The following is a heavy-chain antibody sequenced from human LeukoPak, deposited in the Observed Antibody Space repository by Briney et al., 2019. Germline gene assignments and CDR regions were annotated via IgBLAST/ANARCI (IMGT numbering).Heavy chain of an antibody. V-gene: IGHV3-7*01. CDR1: GFTFSRYW. J-gene: IGHJ4*02. Sequence: GGSLRLSCAASGFTFSRYWMSWVRQAPGKGLELVANIKQDGSEKYYVDSVKGRFTISRDNAKNSLYLQMNSLRAEDTAVYYCALGVGSYYYDSSGYPFDYWGQGTLVTVSS. D-gene: IGHD3-22*01. CDR3: ALGVGSYYYDSSGYPFDY. CDR2: IKQDGSEK.